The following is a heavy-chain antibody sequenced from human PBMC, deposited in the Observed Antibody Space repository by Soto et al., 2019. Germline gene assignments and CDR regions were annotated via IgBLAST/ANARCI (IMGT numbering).Heavy chain of an antibody. CDR2: ISYDGSNK. J-gene: IGHJ4*02. CDR1: GFTFSSYG. CDR3: AKLSSYDFWSGYLDY. D-gene: IGHD3-3*01. Sequence: QVQLVESGGGVVQPGRSLRLSCAASGFTFSSYGMHWVRQAPGKGLEWVAVISYDGSNKYYADSVKGRFTISRDNSKNTLYLQMNSLRAEDTAVYYCAKLSSYDFWSGYLDYCGQGTLVTVSS. V-gene: IGHV3-30*18.